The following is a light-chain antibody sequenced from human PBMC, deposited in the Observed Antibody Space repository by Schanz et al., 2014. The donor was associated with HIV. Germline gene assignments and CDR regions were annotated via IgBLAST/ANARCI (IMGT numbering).Light chain of an antibody. CDR3: TSYAGRNGLV. V-gene: IGLV2-8*01. CDR1: SSDVGGYNY. CDR2: EVS. J-gene: IGLJ2*01. Sequence: QSALTQPASVSGSPGQSVTISCTGTSSDVGGYNYVSWYQQHPGKAPKLMIYEVSKRPSGVPDRFSGSKSGNTASLTVSGLQAEDEADYYCTSYAGRNGLVFGGGTKVTVL.